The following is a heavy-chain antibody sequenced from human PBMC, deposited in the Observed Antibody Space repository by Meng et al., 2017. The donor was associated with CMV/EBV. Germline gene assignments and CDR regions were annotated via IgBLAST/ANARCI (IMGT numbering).Heavy chain of an antibody. V-gene: IGHV6-1*01. Sequence: SCAISGDSVSSNSAAWNWIRRSPSRGLEWLGRTYYRSKWYNDYAVSVKSRITINPDTSKNQFSLQLNSVTPEDTAVYYCARAPGIWSPYYFDYWGQGTLVTVSS. CDR3: ARAPGIWSPYYFDY. D-gene: IGHD2-15*01. J-gene: IGHJ4*02. CDR2: TYYRSKWYN. CDR1: GDSVSSNSAA.